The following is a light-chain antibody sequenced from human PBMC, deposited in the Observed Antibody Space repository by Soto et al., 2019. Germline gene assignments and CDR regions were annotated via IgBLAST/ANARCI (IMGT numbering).Light chain of an antibody. Sequence: QSVLTQPPSASGTPGQRVTISCSGSSSNIGSNYVYWYQQLPGTAPKLLIYRNNQRPSGVPDRFSGSKSGTSASLAISGLRSEDEADYDCAAWDDSLSGLWVFGGGTQLTVL. CDR1: SSNIGSNY. CDR2: RNN. J-gene: IGLJ3*02. V-gene: IGLV1-47*01. CDR3: AAWDDSLSGLWV.